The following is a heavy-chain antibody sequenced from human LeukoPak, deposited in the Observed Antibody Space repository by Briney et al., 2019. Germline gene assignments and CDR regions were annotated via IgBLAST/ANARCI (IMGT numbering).Heavy chain of an antibody. V-gene: IGHV3-7*01. D-gene: IGHD6-6*01. J-gene: IGHJ5*02. CDR1: GFTFSSYW. CDR2: IKQDGSEK. CDR3: ARDIGLRKAAPPGWFDP. Sequence: PGGSLRLSCAASGFTFSSYWMSWVRHASGKGLELVASIKQDGSEKYCVDSVKGRFTISRDNANNSLYLQMNSLRADDTAVYYCARDIGLRKAAPPGWFDPWGQGALVTVSS.